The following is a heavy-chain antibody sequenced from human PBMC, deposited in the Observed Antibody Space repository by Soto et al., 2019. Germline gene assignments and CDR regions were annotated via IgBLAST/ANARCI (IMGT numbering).Heavy chain of an antibody. CDR1: GVSLSSFY. J-gene: IGHJ4*02. D-gene: IGHD3-10*01. CDR3: GEDPGGGARPFEY. Sequence: QVQLQESGPGLVRASETLSLSCTVSGVSLSSFYWNWIRQPAGGGLEWIGRVYVHGTTTYNPSLKGRSPLPLDPSKNNFSLNRRSGPAADPPLSFCGEDPGGGARPFEYGGQGMLATVSS. CDR2: VYVHGTT. V-gene: IGHV4-4*07.